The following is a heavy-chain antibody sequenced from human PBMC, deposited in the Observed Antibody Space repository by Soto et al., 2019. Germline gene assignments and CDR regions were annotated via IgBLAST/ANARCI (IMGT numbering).Heavy chain of an antibody. V-gene: IGHV3-33*08. CDR1: GFTFSNYP. D-gene: IGHD1-26*01. Sequence: GGSLRLSCAASGFTFSNYPVSWVRQAPGKGLEWVAVILYDGSNKYYSDSVKGLFTISRDNSKTTLKLQMSSLRAEDTAGYYCARERCGGYGGNRLGYRCQRSLVTVSS. CDR2: ILYDGSNK. J-gene: IGHJ4*02. CDR3: ARERCGGYGGNRLGY.